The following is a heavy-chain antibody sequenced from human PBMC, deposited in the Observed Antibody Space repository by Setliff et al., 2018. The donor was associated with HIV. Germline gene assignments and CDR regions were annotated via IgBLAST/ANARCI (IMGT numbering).Heavy chain of an antibody. CDR2: AYTGGST. J-gene: IGHJ6*03. CDR1: GVTISSHF. CDR3: ARVSTLTHYYYMDM. Sequence: SETLSLTCSVSGVTISSHFWTWIRQPAGKGLEWIGRAYTGGSTNYNSSLKSRVSMSVDTSKNQFYLHLSSVTAADTAVYYCARVSTLTHYYYMDMWGKGTTVTVSS. D-gene: IGHD7-27*01. V-gene: IGHV4-4*07.